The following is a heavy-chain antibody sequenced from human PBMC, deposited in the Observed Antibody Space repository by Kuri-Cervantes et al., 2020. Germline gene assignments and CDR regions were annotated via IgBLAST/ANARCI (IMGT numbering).Heavy chain of an antibody. V-gene: IGHV1-2*02. CDR1: GYTFTGYY. Sequence: ASVKVSCKASGYTFTGYYMHWVRQAPGQGPEWMGWINPNSGGTNYAQKFQGRVTMTRDTSISTAYMELSRLRSDDTAVYYCATWAITFGGVIVLDVWGQGTLVTVSS. D-gene: IGHD3-16*02. J-gene: IGHJ4*02. CDR2: INPNSGGT. CDR3: ATWAITFGGVIVLDV.